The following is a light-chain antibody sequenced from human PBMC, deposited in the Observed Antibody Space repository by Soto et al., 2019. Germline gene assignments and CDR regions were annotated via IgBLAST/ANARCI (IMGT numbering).Light chain of an antibody. Sequence: QSALTQPRSVSGSPGQSVSISCAGTSSDFGGYKYVSWYQQHPGKAPKLMIFDVSERPSGVPDRFSGSKSGNTASLTISGLRAEDEADYFCSSYSISTAYLFGTGTKLTVL. CDR3: SSYSISTAYL. CDR1: SSDFGGYKY. V-gene: IGLV2-11*01. J-gene: IGLJ1*01. CDR2: DVS.